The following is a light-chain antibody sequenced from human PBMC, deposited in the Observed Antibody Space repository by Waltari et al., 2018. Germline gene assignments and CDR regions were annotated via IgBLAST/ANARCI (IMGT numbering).Light chain of an antibody. CDR3: RAWHSSTGAGV. CDR1: KLGDKY. CDR2: QDD. V-gene: IGLV3-1*01. J-gene: IGLJ1*01. Sequence: SNELTQPPALSVSPGQTASVTCSGHKLGDKYACWYQQKPGKSPVLGIYQDDKRPSGIPERFSVSNTANAATLTISGSQAVDEAAYSCRAWHSSTGAGVFGTGTKVTVL.